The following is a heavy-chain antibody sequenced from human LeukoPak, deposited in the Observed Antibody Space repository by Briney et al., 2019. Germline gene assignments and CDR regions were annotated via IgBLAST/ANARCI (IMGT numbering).Heavy chain of an antibody. CDR1: GYAIRSGYY. Sequence: SETLSLTCGVSGYAIRSGYYGGWIRQPPGKGLEWIGSINHRGSTYYNPSLKSRVIISVETVNNQFSLKFDSVTAAYTAVYYCAIGGCTSASCYLVDWGQGNLVTVSS. CDR2: INHRGST. J-gene: IGHJ4*02. V-gene: IGHV4-38-2*01. CDR3: AIGGCTSASCYLVD. D-gene: IGHD2-2*01.